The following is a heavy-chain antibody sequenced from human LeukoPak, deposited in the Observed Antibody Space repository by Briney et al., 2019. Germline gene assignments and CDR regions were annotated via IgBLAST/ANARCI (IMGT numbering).Heavy chain of an antibody. CDR3: ARDIADYYDSSGYSDLDY. J-gene: IGHJ4*02. Sequence: ASVKVSCKASGYTFTGYYMHWVRQAPGQGLEWMGWINPNSGGTNYAQKFQGRVTMTRDTSISTAYMELSRLRSEDTAVYYCARDIADYYDSSGYSDLDYWGQGTLVTVSS. V-gene: IGHV1-2*02. CDR2: INPNSGGT. D-gene: IGHD3-22*01. CDR1: GYTFTGYY.